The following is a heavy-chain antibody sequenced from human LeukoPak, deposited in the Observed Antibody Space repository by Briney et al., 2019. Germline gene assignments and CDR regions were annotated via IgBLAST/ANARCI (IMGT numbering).Heavy chain of an antibody. J-gene: IGHJ4*02. Sequence: SVKVSCKASGGTFSSYAISWVRQAPGQGFEWMGGIIPIFGTANYAQKFQGRVTITADESTSTAYMELSSLRSEDTAVYYCASIRSGSYRNFDYWGQGTLVTVSS. CDR2: IIPIFGTA. CDR3: ASIRSGSYRNFDY. D-gene: IGHD1-26*01. V-gene: IGHV1-69*13. CDR1: GGTFSSYA.